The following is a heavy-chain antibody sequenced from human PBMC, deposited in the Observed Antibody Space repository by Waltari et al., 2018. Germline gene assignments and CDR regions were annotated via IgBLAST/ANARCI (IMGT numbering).Heavy chain of an antibody. CDR3: ARGLGRIATRLKRFDY. V-gene: IGHV4-34*01. CDR1: GGSFSGYY. Sequence: QVQLQQWGAGLLKPSETLSLTCAVYGGSFSGYYWCWIRQPPGKGLEWIGEINHSGSTNYNPSLKSRVTISVDTSKNQFSLKLSSVTTADTAVYYCARGLGRIATRLKRFDYWGQGTLVTVSS. D-gene: IGHD6-6*01. CDR2: INHSGST. J-gene: IGHJ4*02.